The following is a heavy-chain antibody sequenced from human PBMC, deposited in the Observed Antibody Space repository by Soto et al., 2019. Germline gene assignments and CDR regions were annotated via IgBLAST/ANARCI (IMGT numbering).Heavy chain of an antibody. CDR2: IWYDGSNK. D-gene: IGHD6-6*01. CDR3: ARDDLDFEYSSSSIDY. Sequence: LRLSCAASGFTFSSYGMHWVRQAPGKGLEWVAVIWYDGSNKYYADSVKGRFTISRDNSKNTLYLQMNCLRAEDTAVYYCARDDLDFEYSSSSIDYWGQGTLVTVSS. CDR1: GFTFSSYG. V-gene: IGHV3-33*01. J-gene: IGHJ4*02.